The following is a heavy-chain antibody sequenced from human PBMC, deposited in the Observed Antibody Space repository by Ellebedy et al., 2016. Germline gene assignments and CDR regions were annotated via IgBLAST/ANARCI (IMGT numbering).Heavy chain of an antibody. CDR1: GLTFEDYG. D-gene: IGHD4-17*01. J-gene: IGHJ3*01. CDR3: VRDLGEGSTDYGDYPTDHGAFDV. V-gene: IGHV3-20*04. CDR2: INWSGGST. Sequence: GESLKISXEASGLTFEDYGMSWVRQAPGKGLEWVSGINWSGGSTRYADSVEGRFSISRDNAKSSLYLQMSSLRAEDTASYYCVRDLGEGSTDYGDYPTDHGAFDVWGRGTMVTVSS.